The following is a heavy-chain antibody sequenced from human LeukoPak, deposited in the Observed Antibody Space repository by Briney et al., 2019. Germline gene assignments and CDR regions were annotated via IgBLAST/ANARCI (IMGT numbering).Heavy chain of an antibody. J-gene: IGHJ4*02. CDR1: GFTFSSYA. CDR3: AKCCGYSSSWYKLGFDY. CDR2: ISGSGGST. V-gene: IGHV3-23*01. D-gene: IGHD6-13*01. Sequence: GGSLRLSCAASGFTFSSYAMSWVRQAPGKGLEWVSAISGSGGSTYYADSVKGRFTISRDNSKNTLYLLMNGLRAEDTAVYYCAKCCGYSSSWYKLGFDYWGQGTLVTVSS.